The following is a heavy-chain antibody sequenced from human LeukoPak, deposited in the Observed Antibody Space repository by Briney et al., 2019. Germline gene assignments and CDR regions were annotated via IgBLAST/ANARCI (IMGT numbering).Heavy chain of an antibody. CDR1: GFTFSSYA. V-gene: IGHV3-23*01. CDR3: AKVKIFGVVIYSFDY. D-gene: IGHD3-3*01. CDR2: ISGSGGST. J-gene: IGHJ4*02. Sequence: PGGSLRLSCAVSGFTFSSYAMSWVRQAPGKGLEWVSAISGSGGSTYYADSVKGRFTISRDNSKNTLYLQMNSLRAEDTAVYYCAKVKIFGVVIYSFDYWGQGTLVIVSS.